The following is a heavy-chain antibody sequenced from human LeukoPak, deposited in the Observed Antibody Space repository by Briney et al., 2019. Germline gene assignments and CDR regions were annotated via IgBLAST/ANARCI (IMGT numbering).Heavy chain of an antibody. CDR1: GFTFSSYE. D-gene: IGHD6-19*01. V-gene: IGHV3-48*03. CDR3: ASLGSGWPQGYYYYYMDV. J-gene: IGHJ6*03. Sequence: GGSLRLSCAASGFTFSSYEMNWVRQAPGKGLEWVSYISSSGSTIYYADSVKGRFTISRDNAKNSLYLQMNSLRAEDTAVYYCASLGSGWPQGYYYYYMDVWGKGTTVTVSS. CDR2: ISSSGSTI.